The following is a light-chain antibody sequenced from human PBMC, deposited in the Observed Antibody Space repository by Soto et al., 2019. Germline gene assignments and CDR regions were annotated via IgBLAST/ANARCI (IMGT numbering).Light chain of an antibody. V-gene: IGLV1-44*01. CDR1: TSNIGSNA. CDR2: DSN. J-gene: IGLJ2*01. CDR3: SSYAGSNNLV. Sequence: QSVLTQPPSASGTPGQRVTISCSGITSNIGSNAVHWYQQLPGTAPRLLIFDSNQRPSGVPVRFSGSKSGNTASLTVSGLQAEDEADYYCSSYAGSNNLVFGGGTKLTVL.